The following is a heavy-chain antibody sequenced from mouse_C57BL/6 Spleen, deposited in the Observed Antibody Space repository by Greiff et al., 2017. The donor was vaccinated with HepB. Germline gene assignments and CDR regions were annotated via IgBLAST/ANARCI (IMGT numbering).Heavy chain of an antibody. CDR1: GYTFTSYW. CDR2: IHPNSGST. Sequence: QVQLQQPGAELVKPGASVKLSCKASGYTFTSYWMHWVKQRPGQGLEWIGMIHPNSGSTNYNEKFKSKAPLTVDKSSSTAYMQLSSLTSEDSAVYYGARERLFITTVVGYLDVWGTGTTVTVSS. CDR3: ARERLFITTVVGYLDV. V-gene: IGHV1-64*01. D-gene: IGHD1-1*01. J-gene: IGHJ1*03.